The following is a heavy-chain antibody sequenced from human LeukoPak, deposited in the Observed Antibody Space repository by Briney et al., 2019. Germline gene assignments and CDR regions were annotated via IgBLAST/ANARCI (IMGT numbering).Heavy chain of an antibody. CDR3: ARDRGFSYATWFDP. V-gene: IGHV6-1*01. CDR2: AYYRSKWYN. Sequence: SQTLTLTCGISGGSVSSNSASWNWIRQSPSRGLEWLGRAYYRSKWYNDYALSVKSRITINADTSKNQFSLQLNSVTPEDTAVYYCARDRGFSYATWFDPWGQGSLVTVSS. J-gene: IGHJ5*02. CDR1: GGSVSSNSAS. D-gene: IGHD5-18*01.